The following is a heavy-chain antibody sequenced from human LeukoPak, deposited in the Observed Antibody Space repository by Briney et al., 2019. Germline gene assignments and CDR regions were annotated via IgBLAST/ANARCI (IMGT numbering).Heavy chain of an antibody. D-gene: IGHD1-26*01. CDR1: GGTFSSYA. CDR3: AKADYSGSFRRAYYFDY. V-gene: IGHV1-69*05. Sequence: ASVKVSCKASGGTFSSYAISWVRQAPGQGLEWMGGIIPIFGTANYAQKFQGRVTITTDESTSTAYMELSSLRAEDTAVYYCAKADYSGSFRRAYYFDYWGQGTLVTVSS. CDR2: IIPIFGTA. J-gene: IGHJ4*02.